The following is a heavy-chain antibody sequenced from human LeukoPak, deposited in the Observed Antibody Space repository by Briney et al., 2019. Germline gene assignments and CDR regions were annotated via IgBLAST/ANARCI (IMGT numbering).Heavy chain of an antibody. D-gene: IGHD3-10*01. V-gene: IGHV4-59*01. CDR1: GGSISSYY. CDR2: IYYSGST. J-gene: IGHJ4*02. CDR3: ARVSRRFGFDY. Sequence: SEILSLTCTVSGGSISSYYWSWIRQPPGKGLEWIGYIYYSGSTNYNPSLKSRVTISVDTSKNQFSLKLSSVTAADTAVYYCARVSRRFGFDYWGQGTLVTVSS.